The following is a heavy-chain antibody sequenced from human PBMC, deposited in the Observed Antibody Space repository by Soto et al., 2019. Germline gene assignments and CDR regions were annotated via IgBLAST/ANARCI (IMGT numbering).Heavy chain of an antibody. J-gene: IGHJ4*02. V-gene: IGHV4-59*08. D-gene: IGHD3-22*01. CDR2: IYYSGST. Sequence: ETLSLTCTVSGGSISSYYWSWIRQPPGKGLEWIGYIYYSGSTNYNPSLKSRVTISVDTSKNQFSLKLSSVTAADTAVYYCARHGYRYDYWGQGTLVTVSS. CDR1: GGSISSYY. CDR3: ARHGYRYDY.